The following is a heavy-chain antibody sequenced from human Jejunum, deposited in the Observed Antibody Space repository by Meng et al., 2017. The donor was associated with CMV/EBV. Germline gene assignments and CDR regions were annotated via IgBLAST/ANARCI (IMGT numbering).Heavy chain of an antibody. CDR2: INPNSGGT. V-gene: IGHV1-2*06. CDR3: AHQAVAGTRGWFDP. Sequence: QVQLVQSGAGVKKPVASVKVSCNASGYTFTGYYMHWVRQAPGQGLEWMGRINPNSGGTNYAQKFQGRVTMTRDTSISTAYMELSRLRSDDTAVYYCAHQAVAGTRGWFDPWGQGTLVTVSS. CDR1: GYTFTGYY. J-gene: IGHJ5*02. D-gene: IGHD6-19*01.